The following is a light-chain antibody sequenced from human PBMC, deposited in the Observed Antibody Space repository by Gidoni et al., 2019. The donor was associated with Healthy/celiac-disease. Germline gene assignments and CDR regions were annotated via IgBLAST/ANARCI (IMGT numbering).Light chain of an antibody. V-gene: IGKV1-33*01. Sequence: DLQMTQSPSSLSASVGDRVTITCQASQDISNYLNWYQQKPGKAPKPLIYDASNLETGVPSRFSGSGSGTDFTFTISSLQPEDIATYYCQQYDNLFTFGPGTKVDIK. CDR2: DAS. CDR1: QDISNY. J-gene: IGKJ3*01. CDR3: QQYDNLFT.